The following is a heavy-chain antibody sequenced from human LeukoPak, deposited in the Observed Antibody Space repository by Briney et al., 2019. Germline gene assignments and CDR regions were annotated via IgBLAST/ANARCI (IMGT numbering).Heavy chain of an antibody. CDR1: GYSFTTNW. D-gene: IGHD1-14*01. CDR2: IYPSDSDT. CDR3: VRAYGRCFDY. J-gene: IGHJ4*02. Sequence: GESLKISCKGSGYSFTTNWIGWARQMPGKGLEWMGIIYPSDSDTRYSPSFQGQVTISADKSISTAYLQWGSLKASDTAMYYCVRAYGRCFDYWGQGTPVTVSS. V-gene: IGHV5-51*01.